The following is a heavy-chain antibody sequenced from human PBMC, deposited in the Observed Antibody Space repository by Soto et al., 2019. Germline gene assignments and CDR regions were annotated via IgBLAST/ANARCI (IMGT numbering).Heavy chain of an antibody. Sequence: QVQLVQSGAEVQKPGSSVKVSCKASGGTFSSYTISWVRQAPGQGLEWMGRIIPILGIANYAQKFQGRVTITADKSTSTAYMELSSLRSEDTAVYYCARVGTYYFDYWGQGTLVTVSS. V-gene: IGHV1-69*02. CDR3: ARVGTYYFDY. CDR1: GGTFSSYT. D-gene: IGHD1-26*01. J-gene: IGHJ4*02. CDR2: IIPILGIA.